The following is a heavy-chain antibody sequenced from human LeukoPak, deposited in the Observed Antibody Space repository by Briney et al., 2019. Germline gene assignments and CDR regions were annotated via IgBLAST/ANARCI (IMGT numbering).Heavy chain of an antibody. V-gene: IGHV3-7*01. Sequence: GGSLRLSCAASGFTFNSYAMSWVRQAPGKGLEWVANIKQDGSEKYYVDSVKGRFTISRDNAKNSLYLQMNSLRAEDTAVYYCARDAIAAAGSAEYFQHWGQGTLVTVSS. CDR3: ARDAIAAAGSAEYFQH. CDR1: GFTFNSYA. D-gene: IGHD6-13*01. CDR2: IKQDGSEK. J-gene: IGHJ1*01.